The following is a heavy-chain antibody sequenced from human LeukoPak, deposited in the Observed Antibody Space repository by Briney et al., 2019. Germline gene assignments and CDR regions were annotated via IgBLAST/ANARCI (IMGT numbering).Heavy chain of an antibody. Sequence: GGSLGLSCAASGFTFSSYAMSWVRQAPGKGLEWVSAISGSGGSTYYADSVKGRFTISRDNSKNTLYLQMNSLRAEDTAVYYCAKGAILWFGELLGDFDDWGQGTLVTVSS. J-gene: IGHJ4*02. D-gene: IGHD3-10*01. CDR3: AKGAILWFGELLGDFDD. CDR1: GFTFSSYA. V-gene: IGHV3-23*01. CDR2: ISGSGGST.